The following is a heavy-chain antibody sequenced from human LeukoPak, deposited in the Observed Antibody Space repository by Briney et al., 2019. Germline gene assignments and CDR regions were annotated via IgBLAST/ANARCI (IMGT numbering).Heavy chain of an antibody. D-gene: IGHD2-8*02. CDR1: GGSISSYY. Sequence: SETLSLTCTVSGGSISSYYWSWIRQPAGKGLEWIGRIYTSGSTNYNPSLKRRVTTSVDTSKNHFSLKLSSVTAADTAVYYCARDDTGGGNWFDPWGQGTLVTVSS. CDR2: IYTSGST. J-gene: IGHJ5*02. CDR3: ARDDTGGGNWFDP. V-gene: IGHV4-4*07.